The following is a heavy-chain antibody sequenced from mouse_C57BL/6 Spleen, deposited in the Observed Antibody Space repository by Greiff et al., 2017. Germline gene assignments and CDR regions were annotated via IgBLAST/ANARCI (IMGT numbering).Heavy chain of an antibody. D-gene: IGHD2-3*01. Sequence: VQLKESGAELVKPGASVKLSCTASGFNIKDYYMHWVKQRTEQGLEWIGRIDPEDGETKYAPKFPGKATITADTSSNTAYLQLSSLTSEDTAVYYCARGDDGFSYAMDYWGQGTSVTVSS. CDR1: GFNIKDYY. CDR2: IDPEDGET. V-gene: IGHV14-2*01. CDR3: ARGDDGFSYAMDY. J-gene: IGHJ4*01.